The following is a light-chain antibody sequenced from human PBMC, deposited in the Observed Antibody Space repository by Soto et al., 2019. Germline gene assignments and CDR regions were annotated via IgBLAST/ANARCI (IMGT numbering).Light chain of an antibody. CDR3: QQYNNWWT. Sequence: EIVMTQSPATLSVSPGERATLSCRASQSVSSNLAWYQQKPGQAPRLLIYGASTRATGIPARFSGSGSGTEFTLTISSLQDEDFAVYYYQQYNNWWTFGQGTKVEIK. CDR2: GAS. J-gene: IGKJ1*01. V-gene: IGKV3-15*01. CDR1: QSVSSN.